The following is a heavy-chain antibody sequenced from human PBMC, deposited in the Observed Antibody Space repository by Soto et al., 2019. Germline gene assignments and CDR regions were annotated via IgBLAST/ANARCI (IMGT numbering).Heavy chain of an antibody. J-gene: IGHJ5*02. Sequence: TLSLTCTVSGGSISSGGYYWSWIRQHPGNGLEWIGYIYYSGSTYYNPSLKSRVTISVDTSKNQFSLKLSSVTAADTAVYYCALYYDSSGFSLLSTNWFDPWGQGTLVTVSS. CDR3: ALYYDSSGFSLLSTNWFDP. V-gene: IGHV4-31*03. D-gene: IGHD3-22*01. CDR1: GGSISSGGYY. CDR2: IYYSGST.